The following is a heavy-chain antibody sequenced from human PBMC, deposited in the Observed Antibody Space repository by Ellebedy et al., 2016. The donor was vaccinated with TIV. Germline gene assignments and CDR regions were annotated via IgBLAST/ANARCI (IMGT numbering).Heavy chain of an antibody. CDR2: ISGSDDST. J-gene: IGHJ4*02. CDR3: AKRLWSGHFVGPFDY. CDR1: GFTFSSYA. D-gene: IGHD3-3*01. Sequence: GGSLRLSCAASGFTFSSYAMNWFRQAPGKGLEWVSAISGSDDSTYYSDSVKGRFTISRDNSKNTLYLQMDSLRAEDTAVYYCAKRLWSGHFVGPFDYWGQGTLVTVSS. V-gene: IGHV3-23*01.